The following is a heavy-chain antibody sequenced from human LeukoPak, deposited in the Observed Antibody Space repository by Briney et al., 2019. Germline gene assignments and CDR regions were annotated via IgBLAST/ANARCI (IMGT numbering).Heavy chain of an antibody. D-gene: IGHD3-10*01. J-gene: IGHJ4*02. CDR3: AKDRHGSGSYQDFDY. CDR2: ISGSGGST. V-gene: IGHV3-23*01. Sequence: GGSLRLSCAASGFTFSSYAMHWVRQAPGKGLEWVSAISGSGGSTYYADSVKGRFTISRDNSKNTLYLQMNSLRAEDTAVYYCAKDRHGSGSYQDFDYWGQGTLVTVSS. CDR1: GFTFSSYA.